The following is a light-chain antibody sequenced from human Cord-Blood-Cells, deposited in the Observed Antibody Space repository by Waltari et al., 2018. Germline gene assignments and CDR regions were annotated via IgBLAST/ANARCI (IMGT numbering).Light chain of an antibody. CDR1: SSDVGGYNY. V-gene: IGLV2-14*01. CDR2: DVS. Sequence: QSALTQPASVSGSPGQSTTISCTATSSDVGGYNYVSWYQQHPGKAPKLMIYDVSKRPSGVSNRFSGSKSGNTASLTISGLQAEDEADYYCSSYTSSSTWVFGGGTKLTVL. CDR3: SSYTSSSTWV. J-gene: IGLJ3*02.